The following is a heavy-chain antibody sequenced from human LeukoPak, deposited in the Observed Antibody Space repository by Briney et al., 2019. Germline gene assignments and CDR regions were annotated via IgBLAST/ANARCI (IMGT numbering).Heavy chain of an antibody. D-gene: IGHD2-15*01. CDR1: GYTFTAYY. CDR3: ASEAYCSGCRLSVKRVAS. Sequence: ASVKVSCKASGYTFTAYYMHWVRQAPGQGLEWMGWIDSKNGDTKYAQKFQSRLIITRDTSIGIAYMELRSLVSDDTAVYYCASEAYCSGCRLSVKRVASLGQGTPVTVSS. CDR2: IDSKNGDT. J-gene: IGHJ4*02. V-gene: IGHV1-2*02.